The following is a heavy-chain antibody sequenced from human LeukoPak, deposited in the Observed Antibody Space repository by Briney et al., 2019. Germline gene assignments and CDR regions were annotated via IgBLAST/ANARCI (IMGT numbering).Heavy chain of an antibody. Sequence: GGSLRLSCAASGFTFSSYAMSWVRQAPGKGLEWVSAISGRGGSTYYADSVKGRFTISRDNSKNTLYLQMNSLRAEDTAVYYCAKSPYGSGSYYNLFDYWGQGTLVTVSS. J-gene: IGHJ4*02. CDR1: GFTFSSYA. CDR3: AKSPYGSGSYYNLFDY. V-gene: IGHV3-23*01. D-gene: IGHD3-10*01. CDR2: ISGRGGST.